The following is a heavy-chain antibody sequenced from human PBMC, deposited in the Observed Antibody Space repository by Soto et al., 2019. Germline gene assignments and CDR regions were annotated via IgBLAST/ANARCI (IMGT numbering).Heavy chain of an antibody. V-gene: IGHV1-69*13. CDR1: GGTFSSYA. Sequence: SVKVSCKDSGGTFSSYAISWVRQAPGQGLEWMGGIIPIFGTANYAQKFQGRVTITADESTSTAYMELSSLRSEDTAVYYCARPSFSSIAAAGTNWFDPWGQGTLVTVSS. D-gene: IGHD6-13*01. CDR3: ARPSFSSIAAAGTNWFDP. J-gene: IGHJ5*02. CDR2: IIPIFGTA.